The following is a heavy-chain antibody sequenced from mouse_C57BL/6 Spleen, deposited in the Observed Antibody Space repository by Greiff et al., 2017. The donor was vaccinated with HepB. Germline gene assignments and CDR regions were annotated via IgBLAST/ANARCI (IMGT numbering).Heavy chain of an antibody. CDR1: GYTFTSYW. Sequence: VQLQQPGAELVRPGSSVKLSCKASGYTFTSYWMDWVKQRPGQGLEWIGNIYPSDSETHYNQKFKDKATLTVDKSSSTAYMQLSSLTSEDSAVYYCARSGGLPFAYWGQGTLVTVSA. D-gene: IGHD3-1*01. J-gene: IGHJ3*01. V-gene: IGHV1-61*01. CDR2: IYPSDSET. CDR3: ARSGGLPFAY.